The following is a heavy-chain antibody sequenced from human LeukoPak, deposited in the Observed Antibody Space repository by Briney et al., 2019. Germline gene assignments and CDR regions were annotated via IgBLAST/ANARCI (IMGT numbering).Heavy chain of an antibody. CDR1: GFTFDDYA. J-gene: IGHJ4*02. Sequence: GGSLRLSCAASGFTFDDYAMSWVRQAPGKGLEWVSGINWNGGNTGSADSVKGRFTISRDNAKNSLYLQMNSLRAEDTALYYCAATYSGNWEFDYWGQGTLVTVSS. CDR2: INWNGGNT. D-gene: IGHD1-26*01. V-gene: IGHV3-20*04. CDR3: AATYSGNWEFDY.